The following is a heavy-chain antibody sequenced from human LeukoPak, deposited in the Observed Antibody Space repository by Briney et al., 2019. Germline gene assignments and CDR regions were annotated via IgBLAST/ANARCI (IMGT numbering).Heavy chain of an antibody. CDR1: GFTFSSYA. J-gene: IGHJ6*02. V-gene: IGHV3-23*01. D-gene: IGHD6-19*01. Sequence: GGSLRLSCAASGFTFSSYALSWVRQAPGKGVEWVSAISGSGGSTHLADSLKGRFPISRDNSKNTLYLQMNSLRAEDTAVYYCAKEPWAGYYYYGMDVWGQGTTVTVSS. CDR3: AKEPWAGYYYYGMDV. CDR2: ISGSGGST.